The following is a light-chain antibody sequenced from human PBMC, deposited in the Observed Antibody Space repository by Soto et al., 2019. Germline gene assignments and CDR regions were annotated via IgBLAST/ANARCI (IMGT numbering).Light chain of an antibody. CDR1: QSILFTSNNKTS. V-gene: IGKV4-1*01. CDR2: WAS. CDR3: QQYYSTPNT. Sequence: DIVMTQSPDSLAVSLGERATINCRSSQSILFTSNNKTSLGWYQQKPGQPPKLLIYWASIRESGVPDRFSGSGSRTDFSLTISSLQPEDVAVYYCQQYYSTPNTCGQGTKLEIK. J-gene: IGKJ2*01.